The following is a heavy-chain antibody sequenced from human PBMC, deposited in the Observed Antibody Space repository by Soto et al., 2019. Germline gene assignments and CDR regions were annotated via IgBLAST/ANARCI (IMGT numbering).Heavy chain of an antibody. D-gene: IGHD3-22*01. CDR3: AKGSHYYDSSGYYHLDY. V-gene: IGHV3-23*01. CDR2: ISGSGGST. Sequence: GGSLRLSCAASGFTFSSYAMSWVRQAPGKGLEWASAISGSGGSTYYADSVKGRFTISRDNSKNTLYLQMNSLRAEDTAVYYCAKGSHYYDSSGYYHLDYWGQGTLVTVSS. CDR1: GFTFSSYA. J-gene: IGHJ4*02.